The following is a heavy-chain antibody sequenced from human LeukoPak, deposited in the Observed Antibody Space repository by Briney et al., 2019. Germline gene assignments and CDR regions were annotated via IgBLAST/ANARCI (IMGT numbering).Heavy chain of an antibody. V-gene: IGHV3-53*01. CDR1: GLTVSSNY. CDR3: AKDGVLLWFGE. J-gene: IGHJ4*02. D-gene: IGHD3-10*01. CDR2: IYSGGST. Sequence: GGSLRLSCAASGLTVSSNYMSWVRQTPGKGLEWVSVIYSGGSTYYADSVKGRFTISRDNSKNTLYLQMNSLRAEDTAVYYCAKDGVLLWFGEGGQGTLVTVSS.